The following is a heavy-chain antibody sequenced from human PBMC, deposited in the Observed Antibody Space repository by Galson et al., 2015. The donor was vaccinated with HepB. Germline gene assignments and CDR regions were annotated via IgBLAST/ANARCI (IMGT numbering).Heavy chain of an antibody. CDR2: ISWGSNYI. D-gene: IGHD1-26*01. CDR1: GFTFSRFT. CDR3: ARQVGFTSGSYDY. J-gene: IGHJ4*02. Sequence: SLRLSCAASGFTFSRFTMNWVRHVPGKGLEWVSSISWGSNYIYYADSVKGRFTISGDDAKNSLFLQVSSLRVEDTAVYYCARQVGFTSGSYDYWGQGTLVTVSS. V-gene: IGHV3-21*01.